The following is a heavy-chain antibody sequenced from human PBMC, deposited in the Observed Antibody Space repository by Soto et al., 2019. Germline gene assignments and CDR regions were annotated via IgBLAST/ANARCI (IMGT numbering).Heavy chain of an antibody. CDR3: AKGYHTHHWGYFDY. D-gene: IGHD7-27*01. CDR2: ISWNSGSI. Sequence: EVQLVESGGGLVQPGRSLRLSCAASGFTFDDYAMHWVRQAPGKGLEWVSGISWNSGSIGYADSVKGLFTISRDNAKNSLYLQMTSLRGEDTALYYCAKGYHTHHWGYFDYWGQGTMVTVSS. J-gene: IGHJ4*02. CDR1: GFTFDDYA. V-gene: IGHV3-9*01.